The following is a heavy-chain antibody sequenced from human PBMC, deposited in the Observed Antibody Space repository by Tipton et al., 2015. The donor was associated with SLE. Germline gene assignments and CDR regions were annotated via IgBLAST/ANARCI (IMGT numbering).Heavy chain of an antibody. CDR3: ARDTSNSGWPEYYFDY. J-gene: IGHJ4*02. CDR2: INYSGST. V-gene: IGHV4-34*01. D-gene: IGHD6-25*01. CDR1: GGSITSYY. Sequence: TLSLTCNVSGGSITSYYWSWIRQPPGKGLEWIGEINYSGSTNYNPSLKSRVTISIGTSKNQLSLKLSSVTAADTAVYYCARDTSNSGWPEYYFDYWGQGTLATVSS.